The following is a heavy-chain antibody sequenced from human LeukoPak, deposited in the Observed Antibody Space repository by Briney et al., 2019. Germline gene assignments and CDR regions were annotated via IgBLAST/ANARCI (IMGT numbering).Heavy chain of an antibody. CDR2: IHYDGSDK. V-gene: IGHV3-30*02. CDR3: AKDLGNSFDY. CDR1: GFTFSSYG. D-gene: IGHD4-23*01. Sequence: PGRSLRLSCAASGFTFSSYGMHWVRQAPGKGLEWVAFIHYDGSDKYYADSVKGRFTISRDNSKNTLYLQMNSMRAEDKAVYYCAKDLGNSFDYWGQGTLVTVSS. J-gene: IGHJ4*02.